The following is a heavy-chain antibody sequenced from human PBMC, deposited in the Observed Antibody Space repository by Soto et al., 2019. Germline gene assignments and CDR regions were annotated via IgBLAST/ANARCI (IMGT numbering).Heavy chain of an antibody. D-gene: IGHD6-13*01. J-gene: IGHJ5*02. CDR3: AIRVWGQQLVNFDP. Sequence: QVQLVQSGAEVKKPGASVKVSCKASGYTFTSYDINWVRQATGQGLEWMGWMNPNSGNTGYAQKFQGRVTMTRNSSISTAYMELSSLRSEDTAVYYCAIRVWGQQLVNFDPWGQGTLVTVSS. CDR1: GYTFTSYD. V-gene: IGHV1-8*01. CDR2: MNPNSGNT.